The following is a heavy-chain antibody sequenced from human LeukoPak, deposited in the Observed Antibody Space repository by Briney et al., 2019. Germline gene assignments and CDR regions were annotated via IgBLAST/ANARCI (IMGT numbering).Heavy chain of an antibody. CDR2: INHSGST. CDR1: GGSISSRNW. CDR3: ARGSDTAAGLY. V-gene: IGHV4-4*02. Sequence: PSETLSLTCAVSGGSISSRNWWSWIRQPPGKGLEWIGEINHSGSTDYNPSLKSRVSISVDSSKNQFSLKVSSVTAADTAVYYCARGSDTAAGLYWGQGTLVTVSS. J-gene: IGHJ4*02. D-gene: IGHD6-13*01.